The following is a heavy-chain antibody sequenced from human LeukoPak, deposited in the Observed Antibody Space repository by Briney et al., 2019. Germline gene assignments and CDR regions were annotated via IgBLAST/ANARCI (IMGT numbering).Heavy chain of an antibody. D-gene: IGHD3-9*01. CDR3: ASYDILTGRDYYYYMDV. CDR2: INPNSGGT. Sequence: ASVKVSCKASGYTFTGYYMHWVRQAPGQGLEWMGWINPNSGGTNYAQKFQGRVTMTRDTSISTAYMELSRLRSDDTAVYYCASYDILTGRDYYYYMDVWGKGTTVTVSS. CDR1: GYTFTGYY. J-gene: IGHJ6*03. V-gene: IGHV1-2*02.